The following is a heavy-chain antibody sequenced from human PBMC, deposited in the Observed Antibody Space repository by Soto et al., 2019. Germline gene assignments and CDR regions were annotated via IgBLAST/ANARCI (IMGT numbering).Heavy chain of an antibody. J-gene: IGHJ4*02. CDR3: AKGRESSGSYRPFDY. CDR1: GFTFSSYA. Sequence: GGSLRLSCAASGFTFSSYAMSWVRQAPGKGLEWVSAISAGAVATNYADSVKGRFTISRDNSKNTLYLQMNSLRAEDTAVYYCAKGRESSGSYRPFDYWGQGALVTVSS. D-gene: IGHD3-22*01. V-gene: IGHV3-23*01. CDR2: ISAGAVAT.